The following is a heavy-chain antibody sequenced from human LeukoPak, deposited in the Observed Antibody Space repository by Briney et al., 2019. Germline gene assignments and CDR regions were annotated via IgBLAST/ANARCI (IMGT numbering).Heavy chain of an antibody. Sequence: ASVKVSCKASGYTFTSYDINWVRQATGQGLEWMGWMNPNSGNTGYAQKFQGRVTMTRNTSISTAYMEQSSLRSEDTAVYYCARESSSWLYYYYYYMDVWGKGTTVTVSS. J-gene: IGHJ6*03. D-gene: IGHD6-13*01. CDR1: GYTFTSYD. CDR3: ARESSSWLYYYYYYMDV. CDR2: MNPNSGNT. V-gene: IGHV1-8*01.